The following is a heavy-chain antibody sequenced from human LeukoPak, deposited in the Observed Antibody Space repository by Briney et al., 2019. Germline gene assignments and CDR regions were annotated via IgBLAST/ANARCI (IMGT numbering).Heavy chain of an antibody. D-gene: IGHD2-21*01. Sequence: SETLSLTCIVSGGSISSHYWSWIRLPAGKGLGWIGRIFNSGNINYNPSLESRVTMSVDTSKNQVSLRLSSVSAADTAVYYCARDDLPYSVHHGMDVWGQGTTVTVSS. CDR3: ARDDLPYSVHHGMDV. CDR1: GGSISSHY. CDR2: IFNSGNI. J-gene: IGHJ6*02. V-gene: IGHV4-4*07.